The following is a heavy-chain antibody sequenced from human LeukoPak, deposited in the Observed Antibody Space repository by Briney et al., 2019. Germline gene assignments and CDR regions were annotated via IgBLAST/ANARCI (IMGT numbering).Heavy chain of an antibody. Sequence: SETLSLTCIVPGGSISSYYWSSIRQPPGKGLEWIGYIYYSGSTNYNPSPKSRATISVDTSKNQFSLKLSSVTAADTAVYYCARGYVDYGSHLIDYWGQGTLVTVSS. CDR3: ARGYVDYGSHLIDY. J-gene: IGHJ4*02. V-gene: IGHV4-59*01. CDR1: GGSISSYY. D-gene: IGHD4-17*01. CDR2: IYYSGST.